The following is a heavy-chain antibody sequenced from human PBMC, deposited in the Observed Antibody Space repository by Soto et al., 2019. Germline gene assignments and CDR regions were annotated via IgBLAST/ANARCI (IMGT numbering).Heavy chain of an antibody. CDR1: GFTFTSSA. V-gene: IGHV1-58*01. J-gene: IGHJ4*02. CDR3: AADGDGYDQKVDY. Sequence: ASVKVSCKASGFTFTSSAVQWVRQARGQRLEWMGWIVVGSGNTNYAQRFQERVTITRDMSTSTAYMELSSLISEDTGVYYCAADGDGYDQKVDYWGQGTLVTVS. D-gene: IGHD2-21*01. CDR2: IVVGSGNT.